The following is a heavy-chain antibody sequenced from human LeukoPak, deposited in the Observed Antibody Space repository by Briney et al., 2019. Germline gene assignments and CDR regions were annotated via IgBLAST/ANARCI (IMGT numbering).Heavy chain of an antibody. CDR2: IYPGDSDT. Sequence: GESLKISCKGSGYSFSSYWIGWVRQMPGKGLEWMGIIYPGDSDTRYSPSFQGQVTISADKSINTAYVQWSSLKASDTAMYYCATLNNWSDEGWFDPWGQGTLVTVSS. V-gene: IGHV5-51*01. CDR1: GYSFSSYW. D-gene: IGHD3-3*01. J-gene: IGHJ5*02. CDR3: ATLNNWSDEGWFDP.